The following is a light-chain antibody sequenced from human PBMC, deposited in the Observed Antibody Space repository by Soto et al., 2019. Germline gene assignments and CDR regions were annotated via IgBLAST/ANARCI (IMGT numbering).Light chain of an antibody. V-gene: IGKV3-11*01. Sequence: EIVLTQSPATLSLSPGARATLSCSASQRVSNYLAWYQQKPGQAPRLLIYDTLYRATGSPARFSGSGSGKDFALAITSLEPEDFAGYFCQQRTKSWTFGQGTKVEIK. CDR2: DTL. J-gene: IGKJ1*01. CDR1: QRVSNY. CDR3: QQRTKSWT.